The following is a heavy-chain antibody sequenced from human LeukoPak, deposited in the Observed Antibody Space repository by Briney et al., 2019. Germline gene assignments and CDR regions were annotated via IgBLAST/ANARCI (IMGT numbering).Heavy chain of an antibody. CDR3: ARSQFDRFGELLSDY. CDR1: GDSLSSYF. Sequence: PSETLSLTCTVSGDSLSSYFWSWIRQPPGKGLEWIGEINHSGSTNYNPSLKSRVTISVDTSKNQFSLKLSSVTAADTAVYYCARSQFDRFGELLSDYWGQGTLVTVSS. CDR2: INHSGST. J-gene: IGHJ4*02. V-gene: IGHV4-34*01. D-gene: IGHD3-10*01.